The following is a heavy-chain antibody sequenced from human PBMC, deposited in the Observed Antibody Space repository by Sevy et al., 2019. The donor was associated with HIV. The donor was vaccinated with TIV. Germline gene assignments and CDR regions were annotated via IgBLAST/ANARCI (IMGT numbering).Heavy chain of an antibody. CDR1: GFTFSSAW. D-gene: IGHD5-12*01. V-gene: IGHV3-15*01. Sequence: GGSLRLSCTASGFTFSSAWMSWVRQAPGKGLEWVGRIKSEFDGGAIDYAAPVKGRFSISREDSKNTVYLQMKSLKTQDTAVYYCITEPAYRGYDEEVINYYFYGMDVWGQGTTVTVSS. J-gene: IGHJ6*02. CDR2: IKSEFDGGAI. CDR3: ITEPAYRGYDEEVINYYFYGMDV.